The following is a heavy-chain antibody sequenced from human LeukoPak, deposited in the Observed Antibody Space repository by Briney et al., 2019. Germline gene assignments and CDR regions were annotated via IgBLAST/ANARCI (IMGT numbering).Heavy chain of an antibody. D-gene: IGHD1-26*01. V-gene: IGHV1-24*01. CDR3: ATGKWELTRTFDY. CDR1: GYTFTSYD. Sequence: ASVKVSCKASGYTFTSYDINWVRQATGQGLEWMGGFDPEDGETIYAQKFQGRVTMTEDTSTDTAYMELSSLRSEDTAVYYCATGKWELTRTFDYWGQGTLVTVSS. CDR2: FDPEDGET. J-gene: IGHJ4*02.